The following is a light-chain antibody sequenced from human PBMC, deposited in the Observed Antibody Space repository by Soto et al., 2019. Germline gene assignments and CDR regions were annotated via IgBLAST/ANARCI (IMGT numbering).Light chain of an antibody. J-gene: IGLJ1*01. CDR1: RCDVGGYNY. V-gene: IGLV2-11*01. Sequence: QSVLTQPRSVSASPGQSVTISCTGTRCDVGGYNYVSWYQHHPGKAPKLMIYGVSERPSGVPDRFSGSESGNTASLTISGLQAEDEADYYCCSYAGTPYVFGTGTKVTVL. CDR2: GVS. CDR3: CSYAGTPYV.